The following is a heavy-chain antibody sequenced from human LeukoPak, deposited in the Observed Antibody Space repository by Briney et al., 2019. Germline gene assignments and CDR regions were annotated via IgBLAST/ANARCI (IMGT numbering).Heavy chain of an antibody. CDR1: GGSISGYY. J-gene: IGHJ4*02. D-gene: IGHD1-26*01. CDR3: ARGEWDLLFDY. Sequence: SSETLSLTCTVSGGSISGYYWSWIRQPPRKGLEWIGYIFYSWSTNYNHSLKSRVTISVDTSKHQFSLKLSSVTAADTAVYYCARGEWDLLFDYWGQGTLVTVSS. V-gene: IGHV4-59*01. CDR2: IFYSWST.